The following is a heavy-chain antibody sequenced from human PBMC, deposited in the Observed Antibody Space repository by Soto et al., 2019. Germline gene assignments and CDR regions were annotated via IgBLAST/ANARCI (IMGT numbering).Heavy chain of an antibody. CDR1: GDSVSSNSVA. V-gene: IGHV6-1*01. J-gene: IGHJ3*01. CDR2: TYYRSKWYS. CDR3: ARGAAGAFDF. Sequence: PSQTLSLTCAISGDSVSSNSVAWNWIRQSPSRGLEWLGRTYYRSKWYSDYAVSVQSRITINPDTSKNQFSLQLNSVTPEDTAIYYCARGAAGAFDFWGQGTMVTVSS.